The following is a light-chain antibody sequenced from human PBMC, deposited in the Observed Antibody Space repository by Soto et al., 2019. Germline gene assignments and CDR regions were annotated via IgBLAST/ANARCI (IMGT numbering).Light chain of an antibody. Sequence: DLQLTQSPSFLSASVGYRVTITCRATQGISTYLAWYQQKPGRAPKLLIYTASTLQSGVPSRFSGSRSGTDFSLTISSLQPEHSATYYCQQLKSYPLTFGGGTKVEIK. V-gene: IGKV1-9*01. CDR2: TAS. CDR3: QQLKSYPLT. CDR1: QGISTY. J-gene: IGKJ4*01.